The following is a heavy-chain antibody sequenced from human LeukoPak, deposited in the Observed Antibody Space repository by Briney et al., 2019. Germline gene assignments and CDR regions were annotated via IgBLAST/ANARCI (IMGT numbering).Heavy chain of an antibody. J-gene: IGHJ4*02. Sequence: GGSPRLSCAASGFTFSSYAMHWVRQAPGKGLEWVAVISYDGSNKYYADSVKGRFTISRDNSKNTLYLQMNSLRAEDTAVYYCASRSGYYFDYWGQGTLVTVSS. CDR1: GFTFSSYA. V-gene: IGHV3-30-3*01. CDR3: ASRSGYYFDY. D-gene: IGHD3-22*01. CDR2: ISYDGSNK.